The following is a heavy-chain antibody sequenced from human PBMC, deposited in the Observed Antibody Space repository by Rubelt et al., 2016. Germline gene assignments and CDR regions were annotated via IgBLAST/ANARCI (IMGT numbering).Heavy chain of an antibody. J-gene: IGHJ6*02. Sequence: PGRGLEWMGWISAYNGNTNYAQKLQGRVTMTTDTSTSTAYMELRSLRSDDTAVYYCARDSDVVAAIDYYYGMDVWGQGTTVTVSS. D-gene: IGHD2-15*01. V-gene: IGHV1-18*01. CDR2: ISAYNGNT. CDR3: ARDSDVVAAIDYYYGMDV.